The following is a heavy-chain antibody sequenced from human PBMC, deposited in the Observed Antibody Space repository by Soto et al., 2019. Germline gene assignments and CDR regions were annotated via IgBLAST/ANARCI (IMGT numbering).Heavy chain of an antibody. Sequence: SPARSDTRTGSAGSTSTYYRSGFRQLPEKGQEWIGYIYYSGSTNYNPSLKSRVTISVDTSKNQFSLKLSSVTPADTAVYYGASDADGGLRDVLYVRGR. CDR1: AGSTSTYY. CDR3: ASDADGGLRDVLYV. V-gene: IGHV4-59*01. J-gene: IGHJ2*01. CDR2: IYYSGST. D-gene: IGHD2-8*02.